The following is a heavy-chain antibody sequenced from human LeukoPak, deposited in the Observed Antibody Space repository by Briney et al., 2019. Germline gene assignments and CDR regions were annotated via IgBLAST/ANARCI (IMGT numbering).Heavy chain of an antibody. CDR3: ARGRRFLEWLLEEYYYFDY. CDR1: GYTFTDYY. J-gene: IGHJ4*02. V-gene: IGHV1-2*02. Sequence: ASVKVSCKASGYTFTDYYMHWVRQAPGQGLEWMGWINPNSGGINYAQKFQGRVTVTRDTSISTAYMELSRLRSDDTAVYYCARGRRFLEWLLEEYYYFDYWGQGTLVTVSS. CDR2: INPNSGGI. D-gene: IGHD3-3*01.